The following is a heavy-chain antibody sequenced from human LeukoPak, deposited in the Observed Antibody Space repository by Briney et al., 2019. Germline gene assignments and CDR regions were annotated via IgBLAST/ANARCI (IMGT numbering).Heavy chain of an antibody. J-gene: IGHJ6*04. CDR2: IKSKTDGGTT. D-gene: IGHD2-2*01. CDR1: GFTFSNAW. CDR3: TTKPCSSTSCYYYYGMDV. V-gene: IGHV3-15*01. Sequence: GGSLRLPCAASGFTFSNAWMSWVRQAPGKGLEWVGRIKSKTDGGTTDYAAPVKGRFTISRDDSKNTLYLQMNSLKTEDTAVYYCTTKPCSSTSCYYYYGMDVWGKGTTVTVSS.